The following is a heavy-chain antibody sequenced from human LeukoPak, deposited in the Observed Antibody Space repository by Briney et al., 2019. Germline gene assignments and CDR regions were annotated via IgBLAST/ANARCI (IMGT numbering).Heavy chain of an antibody. Sequence: GGSLRLSCAASGFTFSSYGMHWVRQAPGKGLEWVAVISYDGSNKYYADSVKGRFTISRDNSKNTLYLQMNSLRAEDTAVYYCAKGSVWLTGYYMDVWGKGTTVTVSS. CDR1: GFTFSSYG. V-gene: IGHV3-30*18. CDR2: ISYDGSNK. J-gene: IGHJ6*03. CDR3: AKGSVWLTGYYMDV. D-gene: IGHD2-8*02.